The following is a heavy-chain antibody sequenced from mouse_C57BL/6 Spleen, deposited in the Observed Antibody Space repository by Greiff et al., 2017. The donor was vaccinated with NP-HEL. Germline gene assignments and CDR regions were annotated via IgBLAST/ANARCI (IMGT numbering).Heavy chain of an antibody. CDR3: ARGVLGRPWFAY. CDR2: IYPGDGDT. V-gene: IGHV1-80*01. D-gene: IGHD4-1*01. CDR1: GYAFSSYW. Sequence: VQLVESGAELVKPGASVKISCKASGYAFSSYWMNWVKQRPGKGLEWIGQIYPGDGDTNYNGKFKGKATLTADKSSSTAYMQLSSLTSEDSAVYFCARGVLGRPWFAYWGQGTLVTVSA. J-gene: IGHJ3*01.